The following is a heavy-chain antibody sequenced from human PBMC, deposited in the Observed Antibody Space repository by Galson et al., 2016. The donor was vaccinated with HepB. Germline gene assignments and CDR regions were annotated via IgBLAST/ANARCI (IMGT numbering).Heavy chain of an antibody. Sequence: SLRLSCAASGFTFSSFGMNWVRQAPGKGLEWVSYISGGSTTIYYADSVKGRFTISRDNAKNSLYLQMNSLRAEDTAMYYCARALGRWSHTFFYNYYGMDVWGQGTTVTVSS. J-gene: IGHJ6*02. CDR3: ARALGRWSHTFFYNYYGMDV. V-gene: IGHV3-48*04. CDR1: GFTFSSFG. D-gene: IGHD2/OR15-2a*01. CDR2: ISGGSTTI.